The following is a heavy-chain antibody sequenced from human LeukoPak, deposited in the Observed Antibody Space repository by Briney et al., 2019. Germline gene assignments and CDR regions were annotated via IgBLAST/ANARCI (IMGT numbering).Heavy chain of an antibody. CDR3: ARGRSGLAAAGTYDY. CDR2: INPNSGRT. Sequence: GASVRVSCKASGYTFTSSDINWVRQAAGQGLEWMGWINPNSGRTGYAQKFQGRVTMTANTSISTAYMELRNLRFDDTAVHYCARGRSGLAAAGTYDYWGQGTLITVSS. CDR1: GYTFTSSD. D-gene: IGHD6-13*01. V-gene: IGHV1-8*01. J-gene: IGHJ4*02.